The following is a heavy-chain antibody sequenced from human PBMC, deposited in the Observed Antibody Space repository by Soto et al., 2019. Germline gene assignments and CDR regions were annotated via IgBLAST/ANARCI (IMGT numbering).Heavy chain of an antibody. CDR3: AREFPRWHSDY. CDR1: GASINNYF. Sequence: QVQLQESGPGLVKPSETLSLTCTVSGASINNYFWTWIRQPPGKGLEWIGNIYYSGSTNYKPSLKSRVTISVDRSKNQFHLNLSSVTAADTAVYYCAREFPRWHSDYWGQGALVTVSS. D-gene: IGHD2-15*01. CDR2: IYYSGST. J-gene: IGHJ4*02. V-gene: IGHV4-59*01.